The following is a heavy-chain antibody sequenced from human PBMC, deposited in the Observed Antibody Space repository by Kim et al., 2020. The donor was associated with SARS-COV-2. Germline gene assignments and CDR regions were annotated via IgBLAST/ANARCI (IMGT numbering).Heavy chain of an antibody. Sequence: GGSLRLSCVASGFTFTTYTMNWVRQAPGKGLEWVSGISCGGGSTYYADSVKGRFTISRDSSKNTLYLQMNSLRVEDTAVYYCAKEWRVSTQTTGGDCFDCWGQGTLVTVSS. CDR1: GFTFTTYT. D-gene: IGHD4-17*01. V-gene: IGHV3-23*01. CDR2: ISCGGGST. J-gene: IGHJ4*02. CDR3: AKEWRVSTQTTGGDCFDC.